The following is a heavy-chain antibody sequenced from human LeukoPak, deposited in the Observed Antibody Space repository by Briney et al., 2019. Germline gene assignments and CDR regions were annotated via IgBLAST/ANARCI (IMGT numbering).Heavy chain of an antibody. J-gene: IGHJ4*02. CDR3: ARDYYYDNYFDY. CDR2: INSDGRST. Sequence: PGGSLRLSCAASGFTFSSYWMHWVRQAPGKGLVWVSRINSDGRSTTYADSVKGRFTISRDNAKNTLYLQMNSLRAEDTAVYYCARDYYYDNYFDYWGQGTLVTVSS. D-gene: IGHD3-22*01. CDR1: GFTFSSYW. V-gene: IGHV3-74*01.